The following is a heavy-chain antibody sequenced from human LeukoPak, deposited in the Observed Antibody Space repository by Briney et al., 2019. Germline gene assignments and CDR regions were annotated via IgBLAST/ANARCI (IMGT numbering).Heavy chain of an antibody. CDR3: ARDLQQWLVEGAFDY. CDR1: GFTFSSYW. D-gene: IGHD6-19*01. V-gene: IGHV3-48*04. J-gene: IGHJ4*02. Sequence: GGSLRLSCAASGFTFSSYWMSWVRQAPGKGLEWVSYISSSSSTIYYADSVKGRFTISRDNAENSLYLRMNSLRAEDTAVYYCARDLQQWLVEGAFDYWGQGTLVTVSS. CDR2: ISSSSSTI.